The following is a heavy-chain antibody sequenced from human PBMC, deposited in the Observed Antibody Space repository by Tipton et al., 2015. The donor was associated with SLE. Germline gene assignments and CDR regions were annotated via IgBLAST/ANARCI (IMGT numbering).Heavy chain of an antibody. D-gene: IGHD1-26*01. V-gene: IGHV3-30*02. J-gene: IGHJ4*02. CDR1: GFTFSSYG. CDR3: AKARVIVGSYCY. Sequence: SLRLSCAASGFTFSSYGMHWVRQAPGKGLEWVAFIRYDGSNKYYADSVKGRFTISRDNSKNTLYLQMNSLRAEDTAVYYCAKARVIVGSYCYWGQGTLVTVSS. CDR2: IRYDGSNK.